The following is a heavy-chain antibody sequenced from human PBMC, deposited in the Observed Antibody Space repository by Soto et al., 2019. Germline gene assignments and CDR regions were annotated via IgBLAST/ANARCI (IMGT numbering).Heavy chain of an antibody. J-gene: IGHJ4*02. CDR1: GYSFTSYW. D-gene: IGHD5-18*01. V-gene: IGHV5-10-1*01. CDR3: ARLPPDVDTAMVEFDY. CDR2: IDPSDSYT. Sequence: GESLKISCQGSGYSFTSYWISWVRQMPGKGLEWMGRIDPSDSYTNYSPSFQGHVTISADKSISTAYLQWSSLKASDTAMYYCARLPPDVDTAMVEFDYWGQGTLVTVSS.